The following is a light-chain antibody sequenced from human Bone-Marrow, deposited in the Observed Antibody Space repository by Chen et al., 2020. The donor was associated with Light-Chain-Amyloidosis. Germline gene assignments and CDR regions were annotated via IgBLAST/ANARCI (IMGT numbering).Light chain of an antibody. J-gene: IGLJ2*01. CDR1: SSDVGGYNY. V-gene: IGLV2-14*03. Sequence: SALPQPAAVSGSHRQSITISCPGTSSDVGGYNYVSWYQQHPGKAPKLMIYDVSNRPSGVSNRFSGSKSGNTASLTISGLQAEDEADYYCSSYTSSSTLEVFGGGTKLTVL. CDR2: DVS. CDR3: SSYTSSSTLEV.